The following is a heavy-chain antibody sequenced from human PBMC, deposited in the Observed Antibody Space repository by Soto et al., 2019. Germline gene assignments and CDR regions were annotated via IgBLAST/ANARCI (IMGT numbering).Heavy chain of an antibody. CDR3: ARESCSYFDY. CDR2: INHSGST. D-gene: IGHD2-15*01. CDR1: GGSCSGYY. Sequence: SETLSLTCAVDGGSCSGYYWSWIRQPPGKGLEWIGEINHSGSTNYNPSLKSRVTISVDTSKNQFSLKLSSVTAADTAVYYCARESCSYFDYWGQGTLVTVSS. V-gene: IGHV4-34*01. J-gene: IGHJ4*02.